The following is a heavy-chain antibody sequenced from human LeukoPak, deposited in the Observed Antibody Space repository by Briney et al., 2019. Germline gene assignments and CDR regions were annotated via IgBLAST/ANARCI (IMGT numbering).Heavy chain of an antibody. CDR2: IYTSGST. CDR1: GGSISSYY. Sequence: SETLSLTCTVSGGSISSYYWSWIRQPAAKGLAWIGRIYTSGSTNYNPSLKSRVTMSVGTSKNQFSLKLSSVTAADTAVYYCARAPRSGYCSGGSCYTGGFDYWGQGTLLTVSS. V-gene: IGHV4-4*07. D-gene: IGHD2-15*01. J-gene: IGHJ4*02. CDR3: ARAPRSGYCSGGSCYTGGFDY.